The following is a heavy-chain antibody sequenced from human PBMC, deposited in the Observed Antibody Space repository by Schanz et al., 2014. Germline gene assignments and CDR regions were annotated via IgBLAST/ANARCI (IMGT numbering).Heavy chain of an antibody. J-gene: IGHJ4*02. CDR3: AKDGEIWSGYPEYFDS. CDR2: ISGDGTTT. V-gene: IGHV3-74*01. Sequence: EVQLVESGGGLVQPGGSLRLSCAASGFTFSVYWMHWVRQPPGEGLVSVSRISGDGTTTSYADSVKGRFTISRDNAKNTLYLQMYSLRDEDTAVYYCAKDGEIWSGYPEYFDSWGQGTLVTVSS. CDR1: GFTFSVYW. D-gene: IGHD3-3*01.